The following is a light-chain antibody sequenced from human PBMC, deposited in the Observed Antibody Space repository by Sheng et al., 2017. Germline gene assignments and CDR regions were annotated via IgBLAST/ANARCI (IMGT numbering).Light chain of an antibody. CDR1: QSVSSSY. J-gene: IGKJ1*01. V-gene: IGKV3-20*01. Sequence: EIVLTQSPGTLSLSPGERATLSCRASQSVSSSYLAWYQQKPGQAPRLLIYGASNRATDIPDRFSGSGSGTDFTLTISRLEPEDLAVYYCQQYGNSPWTFGQGTKVEIK. CDR3: QQYGNSPWT. CDR2: GAS.